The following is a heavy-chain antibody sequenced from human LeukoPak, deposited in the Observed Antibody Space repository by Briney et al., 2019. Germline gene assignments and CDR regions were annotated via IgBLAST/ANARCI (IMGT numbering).Heavy chain of an antibody. CDR1: AFTVSSNY. J-gene: IGHJ5*02. D-gene: IGHD1-7*01. V-gene: IGHV3-53*01. CDR2: LYSGGTT. CDR3: ARLRGTGTAWFDP. Sequence: GGSLRLSCAASAFTVSSNYMTWVRQASGKGLEWVSVLYSGGTTYYPDSVKGRFTVSRDNSKNTLYLQMNSLRAEDTAVYYCARLRGTGTAWFDPWGQGTLVTVSS.